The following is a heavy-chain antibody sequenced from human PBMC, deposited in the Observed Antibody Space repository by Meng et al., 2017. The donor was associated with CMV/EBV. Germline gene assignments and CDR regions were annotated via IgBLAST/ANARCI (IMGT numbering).Heavy chain of an antibody. V-gene: IGHV1-69*06. D-gene: IGHD3-16*02. CDR3: ARAPIGDYVWGSYRYGWFDP. J-gene: IGHJ5*02. CDR1: TGYV. Sequence: TGYVIRWVGQAPGKVVEWMGGIIPIFGTANYAQKFQGRVTITADKSTSTAYMELSSLRSEDTAVYYCARAPIGDYVWGSYRYGWFDPWGQGTLVTVSS. CDR2: IIPIFGTA.